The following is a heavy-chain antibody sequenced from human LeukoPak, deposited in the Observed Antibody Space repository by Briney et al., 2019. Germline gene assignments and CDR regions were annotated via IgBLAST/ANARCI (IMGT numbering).Heavy chain of an antibody. CDR2: ENQHGSDN. CDR1: GFPLRNFG. V-gene: IGHV3-7*03. J-gene: IGHJ4*02. D-gene: IGHD1-14*01. Sequence: GGPLSLSCAASGFPLRNFGVIWVRRARGKGREWVANENQHGSDNYYVDSVKGRFTISRDNAKNSLYLQMHSLRAEDTAIYYCVREETKVAIREPSPRGQGTLVTVSS. CDR3: VREETKVAIREPSP.